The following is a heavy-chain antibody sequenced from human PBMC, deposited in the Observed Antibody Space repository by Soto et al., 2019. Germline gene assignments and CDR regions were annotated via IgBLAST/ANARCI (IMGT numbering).Heavy chain of an antibody. Sequence: GGSLGLSCVTSGLTLRNYWLSWVRQAPGKGLEWVANINQAGNKKYYVDSVKGRFTISRDNAKNSLYLHLNSLKSEDTAVYYCITNSGYSSSSGVKWPAYWGQGTLVTVSS. J-gene: IGHJ4*02. CDR3: ITNSGYSSSSGVKWPAY. D-gene: IGHD6-6*01. V-gene: IGHV3-7*05. CDR1: GLTLRNYW. CDR2: INQAGNKK.